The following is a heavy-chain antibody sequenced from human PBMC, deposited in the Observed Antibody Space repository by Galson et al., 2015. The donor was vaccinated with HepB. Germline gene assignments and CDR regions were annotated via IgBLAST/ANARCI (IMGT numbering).Heavy chain of an antibody. D-gene: IGHD2-8*01. J-gene: IGHJ6*03. V-gene: IGHV3-48*01. CDR1: GFTFSTYS. CDR2: ITSSSSTI. CDR3: ARAAAYCINGLCYIYYMDV. Sequence: SLRLSCAASGFTFSTYSMNWVRQAPGKGLEWVSYITSSSSTIYYADSVKGRFTISRDNAKNSLYLQMNSLRAEDTAVYYCARAAAYCINGLCYIYYMDVWGKGTTVTVSS.